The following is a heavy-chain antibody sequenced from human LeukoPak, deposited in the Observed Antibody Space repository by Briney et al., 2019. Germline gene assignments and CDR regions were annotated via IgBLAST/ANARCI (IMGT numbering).Heavy chain of an antibody. V-gene: IGHV3-23*01. J-gene: IGHJ6*03. Sequence: GGSLRPSCAPSGFTFSSYAMTWVRQAPGKGLEWVSAIGSSGNIFYADSVKGRFTISRDNSKSTLFLRMDSLRVEDTAVYYCARGTSWINPYYYMDIWGTGTTVTVSS. D-gene: IGHD2-2*01. CDR1: GFTFSSYA. CDR2: IGSSGNI. CDR3: ARGTSWINPYYYMDI.